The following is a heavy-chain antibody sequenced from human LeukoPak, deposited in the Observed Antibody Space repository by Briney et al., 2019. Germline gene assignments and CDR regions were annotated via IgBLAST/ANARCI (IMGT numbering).Heavy chain of an antibody. J-gene: IGHJ4*02. Sequence: PGGSLRLSCAASGLTFRNYTMYWVRQAPGKGLEWVSYISGSSGSTNYADSVMGRFTISRDNGKNSLYLQMNSLRAEDTAVYYCARDQGENYDSSGYYPYWGQGTLVTVSS. CDR1: GLTFRNYT. D-gene: IGHD3-22*01. CDR3: ARDQGENYDSSGYYPY. CDR2: ISGSSGST. V-gene: IGHV3-48*04.